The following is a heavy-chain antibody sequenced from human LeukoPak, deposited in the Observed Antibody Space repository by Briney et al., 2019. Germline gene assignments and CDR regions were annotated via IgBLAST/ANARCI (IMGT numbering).Heavy chain of an antibody. CDR3: ASSGSGSLHY. D-gene: IGHD1-26*01. Sequence: SETLSLTCAVYGGSFSGYYWSWIRQPPGKGLEWIGEINHSGSTNYNPSLKSRVTISVDTSKNQFSLKLSSVTAADTAVYYCASSGSGSLHYWGQGTLVTVSS. CDR2: INHSGST. J-gene: IGHJ4*02. CDR1: GGSFSGYY. V-gene: IGHV4-34*01.